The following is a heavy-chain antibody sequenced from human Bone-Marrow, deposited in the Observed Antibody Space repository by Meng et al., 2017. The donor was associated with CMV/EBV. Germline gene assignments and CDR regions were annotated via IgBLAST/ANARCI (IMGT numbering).Heavy chain of an antibody. D-gene: IGHD5-12*01. CDR1: GFIFSTYE. J-gene: IGHJ4*02. V-gene: IGHV3-48*03. CDR3: ARVSSKYSGYDFGF. Sequence: GGSLRLSCTVSGFIFSTYEMNWVRLAPGKGLEWVSYISGGGTTIHYADSVKGRFTISRDNAKNSLYLQMNSLRVEDTAIYYCARVSSKYSGYDFGFWGQGTRVTVSS. CDR2: ISGGGTTI.